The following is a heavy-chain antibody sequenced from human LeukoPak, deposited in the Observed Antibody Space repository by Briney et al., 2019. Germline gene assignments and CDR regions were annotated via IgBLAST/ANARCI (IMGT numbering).Heavy chain of an antibody. V-gene: IGHV3-74*01. CDR2: INSDGSST. D-gene: IGHD6-13*01. Sequence: GGSLRLSCAACGFTFSNYSMHWVRQAPGKGLVWVSRINSDGSSTSYADSVKGRFTISRDNAKNTLYLQMNSLRAEDTAVYYCATKAAAGVKNDYWGQGTMVTVSS. CDR3: ATKAAAGVKNDY. CDR1: GFTFSNYS. J-gene: IGHJ4*02.